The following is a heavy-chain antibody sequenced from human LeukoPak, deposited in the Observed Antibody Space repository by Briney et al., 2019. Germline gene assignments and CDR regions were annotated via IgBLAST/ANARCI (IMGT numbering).Heavy chain of an antibody. D-gene: IGHD6-13*01. CDR1: GGSISSSSYY. CDR2: IYYSGST. V-gene: IGHV4-39*07. J-gene: IGHJ5*02. CDR3: ARGPIAAAGDGNWFDP. Sequence: SETLSLTCTVSGGSISSSSYYWGWIRQPPGKGLEWIGSIYYSGSTNYNPSLKSRVTISVDTSKNQFSLKLSSVTAADTAVYYCARGPIAAAGDGNWFDPWGQGTLVTVSS.